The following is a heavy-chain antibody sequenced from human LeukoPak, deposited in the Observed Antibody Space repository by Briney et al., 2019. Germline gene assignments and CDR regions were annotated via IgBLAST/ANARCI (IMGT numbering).Heavy chain of an antibody. V-gene: IGHV3-30*18. D-gene: IGHD2-2*01. CDR2: ISYDGSNK. Sequence: PGRSLRLSCAASGFTFSSYVMHWVRQAPGKGLEWVAVISYDGSNKYYADSVKGRFTISRDNSKNTLYLQMNSLRAEDTAVYYCAKEGGEYCSSTSCYLYFDYWGQGTLVTVSS. CDR1: GFTFSSYV. CDR3: AKEGGEYCSSTSCYLYFDY. J-gene: IGHJ4*02.